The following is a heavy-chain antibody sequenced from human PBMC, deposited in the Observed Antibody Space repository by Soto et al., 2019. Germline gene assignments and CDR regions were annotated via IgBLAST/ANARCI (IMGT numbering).Heavy chain of an antibody. CDR2: IYYSGST. CDR1: GGSISSGGYY. J-gene: IGHJ6*02. D-gene: IGHD6-13*01. V-gene: IGHV4-31*03. CDR3: ARDPAVSTIAAAGTDYYYGMDV. Sequence: SETLSLTCTVSGGSISSGGYYWSWIRQHPGKGLEWIGYIYYSGSTYYNPSLKSRVTISVDTSKNQFSLKLSSVTAADTAVYYCARDPAVSTIAAAGTDYYYGMDVWDQGTTVTV.